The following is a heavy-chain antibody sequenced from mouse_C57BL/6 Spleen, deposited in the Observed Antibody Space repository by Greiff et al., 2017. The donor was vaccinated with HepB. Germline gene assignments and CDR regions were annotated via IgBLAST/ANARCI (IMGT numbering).Heavy chain of an antibody. CDR3: AREDDVYAMDY. CDR2: ISSGSSTI. CDR1: GFTFSDYG. Sequence: EVMLVESGGGLVKPGGSLKLSCAASGFTFSDYGMHWVRQAPEKGLEWVAYISSGSSTIYYADTVKGRFTISRDNAKNTLFLQMTSLRSEDTAMYYCAREDDVYAMDYWGQGTSVTVSS. D-gene: IGHD2-12*01. V-gene: IGHV5-17*01. J-gene: IGHJ4*01.